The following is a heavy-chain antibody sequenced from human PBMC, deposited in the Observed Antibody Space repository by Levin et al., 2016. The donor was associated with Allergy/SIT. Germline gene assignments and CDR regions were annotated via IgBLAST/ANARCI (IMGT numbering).Heavy chain of an antibody. V-gene: IGHV3-48*03. CDR3: ARDSNFIVVVTATLDAFDI. D-gene: IGHD2-21*02. J-gene: IGHJ3*02. CDR2: ISSSGSTI. CDR1: GFTFSSYE. Sequence: GESLKISCAASGFTFSSYEMNWVRQAPGKGLEWVSYISSSGSTIYYADSVKGRFTISRDNAKNSLYLQMNSLRAEDTAVYYCARDSNFIVVVTATLDAFDIWGQGTMVTVSS.